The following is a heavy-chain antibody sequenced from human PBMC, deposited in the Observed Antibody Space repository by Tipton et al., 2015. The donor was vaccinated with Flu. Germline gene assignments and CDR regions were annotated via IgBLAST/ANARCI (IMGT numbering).Heavy chain of an antibody. CDR1: SYSISSGYY. CDR2: VYHSGRT. CDR3: ARDNLAYCSSGDCNTPRTFDI. V-gene: IGHV4-38-2*02. J-gene: IGHJ3*02. Sequence: TLSLTCTVSSYSISSGYYWGWIRQLPGKGLEWIGSVYHSGRTYYNPSLKSRVTISADTSKNQFSLKLSSVTAADTAVYFCARDNLAYCSSGDCNTPRTFDIWGQGTMVTVSS. D-gene: IGHD2-8*01.